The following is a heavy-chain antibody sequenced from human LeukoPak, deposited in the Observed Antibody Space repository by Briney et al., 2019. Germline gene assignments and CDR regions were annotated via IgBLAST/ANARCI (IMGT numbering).Heavy chain of an antibody. D-gene: IGHD2-2*01. V-gene: IGHV1-18*04. CDR2: ISTYNGNT. J-gene: IGHJ3*02. Sequence: RASVKVSCKASGYTFASYYIHWVRQAPGQGLEWMGWISTYNGNTNYAQKFQGRVTMTTDTSTSTAYMELRSLRSDDTAVYYCARGGDIVVEPGAKIYAFDIWGQGTMVTVSS. CDR3: ARGGDIVVEPGAKIYAFDI. CDR1: GYTFASYY.